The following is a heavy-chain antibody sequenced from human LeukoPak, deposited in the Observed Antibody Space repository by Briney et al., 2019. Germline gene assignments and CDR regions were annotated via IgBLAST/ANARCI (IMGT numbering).Heavy chain of an antibody. V-gene: IGHV3-21*04. CDR3: AKDLKAGDGIWLNEC. J-gene: IGHJ4*02. Sequence: GGSLRLSCAASGFTFSSYSMNWARQAPGKWLEWVSSISSCSSYIYYADSLKGRFTISRENAKNSLYLQMNSLSAEDTAIYYCAKDLKAGDGIWLNECWGQGTLVTVSS. D-gene: IGHD3-9*01. CDR1: GFTFSSYS. CDR2: ISSCSSYI.